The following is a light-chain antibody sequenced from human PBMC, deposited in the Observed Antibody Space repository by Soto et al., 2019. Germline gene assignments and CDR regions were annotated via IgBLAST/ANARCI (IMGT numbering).Light chain of an antibody. Sequence: QSALTQPASVSGSPGQSITISCTGTSSDIGAYKYVSWYQQYPGKAPKLIIYEVRNRPSGVSNRFSGSKSGNMASLTISGLQAEDEADYYCSSYTSSNTLEVFGSGTKVTVL. V-gene: IGLV2-14*01. CDR1: SSDIGAYKY. CDR2: EVR. J-gene: IGLJ1*01. CDR3: SSYTSSNTLEV.